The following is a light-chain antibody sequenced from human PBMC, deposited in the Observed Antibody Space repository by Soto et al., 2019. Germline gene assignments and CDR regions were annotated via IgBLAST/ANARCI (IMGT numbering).Light chain of an antibody. V-gene: IGKV3-20*01. CDR2: GAS. CDR3: QQYDNSPLT. Sequence: EIVLTQSPGTLSLSPGERATLSCRASQSVSSNFLAWYQQKPGQAPRLLIYGASTRATGIPDRFSGFGSGTDFTLTISRLEPEDVAVYYCQQYDNSPLTFGGGTNVEIK. CDR1: QSVSSNF. J-gene: IGKJ4*01.